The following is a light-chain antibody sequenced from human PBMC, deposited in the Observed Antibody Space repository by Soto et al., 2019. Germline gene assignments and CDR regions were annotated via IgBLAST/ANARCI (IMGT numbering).Light chain of an antibody. CDR2: LAA. CDR1: QSIRNY. Sequence: DIQMTQSPSSLSASVGDRVTITCRASQSIRNYVSWYKQKPGKAPKFLIYLAATLQIGVPSRFSGSVSGTDFTLTISSLQPEDFATYYCQHTYSSPYTCGPGTELQIK. CDR3: QHTYSSPYT. V-gene: IGKV1-39*01. J-gene: IGKJ2*01.